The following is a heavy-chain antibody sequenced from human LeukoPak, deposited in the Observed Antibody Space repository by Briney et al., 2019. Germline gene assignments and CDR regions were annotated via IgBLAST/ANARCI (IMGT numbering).Heavy chain of an antibody. J-gene: IGHJ5*02. Sequence: GRSLRLSCAASGFTFSSYGMHWVRQAPGKGLEWVAVISYDGSNKYYADSVKGRFTISRDNSKNTLYLQMNSLRAEDTAVYYCAKDAIVVVTVNWFDPWGQGTLVTVSS. CDR2: ISYDGSNK. D-gene: IGHD2-21*02. V-gene: IGHV3-30*18. CDR1: GFTFSSYG. CDR3: AKDAIVVVTVNWFDP.